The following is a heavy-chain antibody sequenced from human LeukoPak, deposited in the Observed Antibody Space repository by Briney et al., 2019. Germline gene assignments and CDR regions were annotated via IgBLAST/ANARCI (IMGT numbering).Heavy chain of an antibody. CDR3: ARDTPHSGGWYRPGAFDI. V-gene: IGHV3-30*09. J-gene: IGHJ3*02. CDR1: GFTFSSYA. Sequence: PGRSLRLSCAASGFTFSSYAMHWVRQAPGKGLEWVAVISYDGSNKYSADSVKCRFAISGDNSKNTLYLQMNSLRAEDTAVYYCARDTPHSGGWYRPGAFDIWGQGTMVTVSS. CDR2: ISYDGSNK. D-gene: IGHD6-19*01.